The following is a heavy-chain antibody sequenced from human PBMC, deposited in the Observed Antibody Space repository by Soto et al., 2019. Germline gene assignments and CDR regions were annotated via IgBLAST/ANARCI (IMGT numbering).Heavy chain of an antibody. J-gene: IGHJ4*02. CDR3: AHRGGWYYYDSSGYSYFDY. D-gene: IGHD3-22*01. Sequence: QITLKESGPTLVKPTQTLTLTCTFSGFSLSTSGVGVGWIRQPPGKALEWLALIYWDDDKRYSPSLKSRLTITKDTXXNXVGXTMTNMDPVDTATYYCAHRGGWYYYDSSGYSYFDYWGQGTLVTVSS. V-gene: IGHV2-5*02. CDR1: GFSLSTSGVG. CDR2: IYWDDDK.